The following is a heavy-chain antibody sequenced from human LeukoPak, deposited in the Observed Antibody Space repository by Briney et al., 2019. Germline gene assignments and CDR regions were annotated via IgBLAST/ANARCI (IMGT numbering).Heavy chain of an antibody. J-gene: IGHJ4*02. D-gene: IGHD5-24*01. CDR2: ISSSGSTI. CDR3: ARLEAGRWLQKPLDY. V-gene: IGHV3-11*04. CDR1: GFTFSDYY. Sequence: NPGXSLRLSCAASGFTFSDYYMSWIRQAPGKGVEWVSYISSSGSTIYYADSVKGRFTIPRDNAKNSLYLQMNSLRAEDTAVYYCARLEAGRWLQKPLDYWGQGTLVTVSS.